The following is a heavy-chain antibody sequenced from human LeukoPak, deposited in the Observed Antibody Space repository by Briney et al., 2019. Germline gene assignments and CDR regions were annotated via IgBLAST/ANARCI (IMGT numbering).Heavy chain of an antibody. CDR3: ARARSIVVATAIEVGYYFDY. CDR2: MNPNSGNT. D-gene: IGHD2-21*02. V-gene: IGHV1-8*01. Sequence: ASVKVSCKASGYTFTSYDINWVRQATGQGLEWMGWMNPNSGNTGYAQKFQGRVTMTRNTSISTAYMELSSLRSEDTAVYYCARARSIVVATAIEVGYYFDYWGQGTLVTVSS. J-gene: IGHJ4*02. CDR1: GYTFTSYD.